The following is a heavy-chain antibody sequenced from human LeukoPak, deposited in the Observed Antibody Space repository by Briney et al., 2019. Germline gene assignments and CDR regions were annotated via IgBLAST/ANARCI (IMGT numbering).Heavy chain of an antibody. J-gene: IGHJ4*02. D-gene: IGHD1-26*01. CDR2: ISGSGGST. CDR3: AKVLWTLSGSTGVDY. CDR1: GFTFSSYA. Sequence: HAGGSLRLSCAASGFTFSSYAMSWVRQAPGKGLEWVSAISGSGGSTYYADSVKGRFTISRDNSKNTLYLQMNSLRAEDTAVYYCAKVLWTLSGSTGVDYWGQGTLVTVSS. V-gene: IGHV3-23*01.